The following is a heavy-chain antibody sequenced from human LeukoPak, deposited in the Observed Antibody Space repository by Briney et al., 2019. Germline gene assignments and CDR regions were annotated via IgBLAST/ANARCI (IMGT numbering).Heavy chain of an antibody. CDR1: ASTFSTYA. J-gene: IGHJ4*02. V-gene: IGHV1-2*02. Sequence: ASVKVSCKASASTFSTYAIHWVRQAPGQGLEWMGWINPNSGGTNYAQKFQGRVTMTRDTSISTAYMELSRLRSDDTAVYYCARGSVFDYWGQGTLVTVSS. CDR3: ARGSVFDY. CDR2: INPNSGGT.